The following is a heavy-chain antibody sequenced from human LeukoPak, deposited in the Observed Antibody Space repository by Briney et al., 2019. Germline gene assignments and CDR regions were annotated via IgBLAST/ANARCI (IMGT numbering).Heavy chain of an antibody. Sequence: ASVKVSCKASGYTFTSYGISWVRQAPGQGLEWMGWISAYNGNTNYAQKLQGSVTMTTDTSTSTAYVELRSLRSDDTAVYYCARGMGDIVVVPAASGSDYWGQGTLVTVSS. CDR3: ARGMGDIVVVPAASGSDY. J-gene: IGHJ4*02. CDR1: GYTFTSYG. D-gene: IGHD2-2*01. CDR2: ISAYNGNT. V-gene: IGHV1-18*01.